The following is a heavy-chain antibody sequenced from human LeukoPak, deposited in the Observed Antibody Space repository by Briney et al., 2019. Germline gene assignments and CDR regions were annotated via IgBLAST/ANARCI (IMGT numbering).Heavy chain of an antibody. V-gene: IGHV3-53*01. CDR3: ARGVFN. CDR1: GFTFSSYA. CDR2: ISDGGST. D-gene: IGHD3-10*01. Sequence: GGSLRLSCAASGFTFSSYAMHWVRQAPGKGLDWVSVISDGGSTYYADSVRGRFTISRDNSKNTLFLQMSSLRVEDTAVYYCARGVFNWGQGTLVTVSS. J-gene: IGHJ4*02.